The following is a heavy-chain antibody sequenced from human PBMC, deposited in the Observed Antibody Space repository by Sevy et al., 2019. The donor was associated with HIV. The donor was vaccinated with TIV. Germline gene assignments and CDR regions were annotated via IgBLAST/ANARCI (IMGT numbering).Heavy chain of an antibody. Sequence: GGSLRLSCAASGFIFSNYAMHWVRQAPGKGLEWVALISYDGINKYYADSVKGRFTISRDNSKNTLYVQMNSLRAEDTAVYYCARDSNSGYYYYYTMDVWGQGTTVTVSS. CDR2: ISYDGINK. CDR1: GFIFSNYA. V-gene: IGHV3-30-3*01. CDR3: ARDSNSGYYYYYTMDV. D-gene: IGHD1-26*01. J-gene: IGHJ6*02.